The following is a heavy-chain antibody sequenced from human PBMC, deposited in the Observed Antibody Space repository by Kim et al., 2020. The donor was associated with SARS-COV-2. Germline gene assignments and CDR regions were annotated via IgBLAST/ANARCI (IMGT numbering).Heavy chain of an antibody. CDR2: ISGSGGST. D-gene: IGHD4-17*01. CDR3: AKVAYGDYVWNYYYGMDV. J-gene: IGHJ6*02. Sequence: GGSLRLSCAASGFTFSSYAMSWVRQAPGKGLEWVSAISGSGGSTYYADSVKGRFTISRDNSKNTLYLQMNSLRAEDTAVYYCAKVAYGDYVWNYYYGMDVWGQGTTVTVSS. V-gene: IGHV3-23*01. CDR1: GFTFSSYA.